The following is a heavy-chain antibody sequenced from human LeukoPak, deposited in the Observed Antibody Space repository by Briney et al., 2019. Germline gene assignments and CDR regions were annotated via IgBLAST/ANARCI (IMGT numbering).Heavy chain of an antibody. V-gene: IGHV1-2*02. Sequence: GASVKVSCKASGYTFTGYYMHWVRQAPGQGLEWMGWINPNSGGTNYAQKFQGRVTMTRDTSISTAYMELSRLRSDDTAVYYCAGSTYYYDSSGDRAFDIWGQGTMVTVSS. CDR2: INPNSGGT. CDR1: GYTFTGYY. CDR3: AGSTYYYDSSGDRAFDI. D-gene: IGHD3-22*01. J-gene: IGHJ3*02.